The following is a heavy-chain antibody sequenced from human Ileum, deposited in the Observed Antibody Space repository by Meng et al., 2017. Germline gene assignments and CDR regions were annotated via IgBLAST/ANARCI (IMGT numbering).Heavy chain of an antibody. D-gene: IGHD3-3*01. Sequence: QVQRPDAGPGLVRPSETLSLTCTVSGGSVSSDTYFWSWIRQSPGKGLEWIGYIYFSGGTYYNPSLKSRVTISRDTSKKQFSLNLSSATAADTAVYYCATGSFSSDLPFDYWGQGTLVTVSS. V-gene: IGHV4-61*01. J-gene: IGHJ4*02. CDR1: GGSVSSDTYF. CDR2: IYFSGGT. CDR3: ATGSFSSDLPFDY.